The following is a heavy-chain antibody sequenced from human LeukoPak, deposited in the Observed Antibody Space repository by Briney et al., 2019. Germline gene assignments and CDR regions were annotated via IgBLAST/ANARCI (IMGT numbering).Heavy chain of an antibody. J-gene: IGHJ4*02. CDR2: IHPRDSDT. D-gene: IGHD2-15*01. CDR1: GYSFTNYW. Sequence: GESLKISCKGSGYSFTNYWIGWVRHKPRKSLEWMGIIHPRDSDTRYSPSFQGQVTISADKSISTAYLQRSTVKASDTAMYYCARRYCSGSSCYLFDYWGQGTLVTVSS. CDR3: ARRYCSGSSCYLFDY. V-gene: IGHV5-51*01.